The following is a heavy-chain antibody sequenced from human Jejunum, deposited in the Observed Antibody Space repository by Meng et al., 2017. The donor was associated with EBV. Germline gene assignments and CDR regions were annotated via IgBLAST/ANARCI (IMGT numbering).Heavy chain of an antibody. D-gene: IGHD3-3*01. CDR2: IYNRGGS. CDR1: GDVISISNY. V-gene: IGHV4-4*02. J-gene: IGHJ4*02. Sequence: QVQVQESGPCVVMLSGTLSLSCAVSGDVISISNYWSWFRQPAAKRLEWFGEIYNRGGSTYNPSLKSRLIISVDKSKNKLSLKLIWVIAAETAVYYCARYGSGYFHALWYWGQGTLVTVSS. CDR3: ARYGSGYFHALWY.